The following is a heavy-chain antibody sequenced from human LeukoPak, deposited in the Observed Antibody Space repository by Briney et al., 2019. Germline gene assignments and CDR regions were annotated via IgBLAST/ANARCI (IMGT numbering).Heavy chain of an antibody. J-gene: IGHJ6*02. CDR2: ISGSGNSM. Sequence: GKSLRLSCAASGLTFSSYAMSWVRQAPGKGLVWVSAISGSGNSMYYADSVKGRLTISRDNFKNILYLQMNSLRAEDTAVYYCAKGNNQRGFSYYAMDVWGQGTTVTVS. CDR3: AKGNNQRGFSYYAMDV. V-gene: IGHV3-23*01. D-gene: IGHD1-14*01. CDR1: GLTFSSYA.